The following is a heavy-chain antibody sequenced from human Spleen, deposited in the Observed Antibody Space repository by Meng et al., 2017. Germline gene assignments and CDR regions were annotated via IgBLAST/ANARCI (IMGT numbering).Heavy chain of an antibody. D-gene: IGHD6-25*01. V-gene: IGHV3-11*01. J-gene: IGHJ1*01. CDR3: ARESSGYFQH. CDR1: GFTFSDYY. Sequence: GESLKISCAASGFTFSDYYMSWIRQAPGKGLEWVSYISSSGSTIYYADSVKGRFTISRDNAKNSLYLQMNSLRPEDTAVYYCARESSGYFQHWGQGTLVTVSS. CDR2: ISSSGSTI.